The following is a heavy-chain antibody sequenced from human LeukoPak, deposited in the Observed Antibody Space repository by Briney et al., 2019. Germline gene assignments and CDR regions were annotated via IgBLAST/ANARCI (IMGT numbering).Heavy chain of an antibody. Sequence: SETLSLTCAVSGGSISSGGYSWSWIRQPPGKGLEWIGYIYHSGSTYYNPSLKSRVTISVDRSKNQFSLKLSSVTAADTAVYYCARAHDYGDYADYWGRGTLVTVSS. CDR3: ARAHDYGDYADY. V-gene: IGHV4-30-2*01. CDR2: IYHSGST. J-gene: IGHJ4*02. D-gene: IGHD4-17*01. CDR1: GGSISSGGYS.